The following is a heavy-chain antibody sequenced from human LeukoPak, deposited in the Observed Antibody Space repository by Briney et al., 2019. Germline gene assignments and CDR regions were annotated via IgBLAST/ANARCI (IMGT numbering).Heavy chain of an antibody. D-gene: IGHD1-26*01. CDR3: ASISSSGSSLYYYYMDV. CDR1: VYTFSVYY. Sequence: ASVTVSFKASVYTFSVYYMHWVRQAPGQGGEGMGWINPNSGGTNYAQKFQGRVTMTRDTSISTAYMELSRLRSDDTAVYYCASISSSGSSLYYYYMDVWGKGTTVTVSS. CDR2: INPNSGGT. V-gene: IGHV1-2*02. J-gene: IGHJ6*03.